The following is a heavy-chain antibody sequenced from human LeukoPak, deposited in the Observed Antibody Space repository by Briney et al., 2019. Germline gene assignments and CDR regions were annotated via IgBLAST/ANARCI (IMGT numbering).Heavy chain of an antibody. Sequence: GRSRRLSWAASGFTFDDNAMHWVRKVQGKGLEWVSGISWNSGSIGYADSVKGRFTISRDNAKNSLYLQMNSLRAEDTALYYCAKEGYSSFAFDIWGQGTMVTVSS. CDR2: ISWNSGSI. D-gene: IGHD6-19*01. V-gene: IGHV3-9*01. CDR3: AKEGYSSFAFDI. CDR1: GFTFDDNA. J-gene: IGHJ3*02.